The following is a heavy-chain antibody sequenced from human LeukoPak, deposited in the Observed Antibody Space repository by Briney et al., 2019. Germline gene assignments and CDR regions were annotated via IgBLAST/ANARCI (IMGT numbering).Heavy chain of an antibody. CDR1: GFTFSSYG. J-gene: IGHJ4*02. V-gene: IGHV3-33*01. CDR2: IWYDGSNK. D-gene: IGHD1-26*01. CDR3: ARDSVGATNY. Sequence: GGSLRLSCAASGFTFSSYGMHWVRQAPDKGLEWVAVIWYDGSNKYYADSVKGRFTISRDNSKNTLYLQMNSLRAEDTAVYYCARDSVGATNYWGQGTLVTVSS.